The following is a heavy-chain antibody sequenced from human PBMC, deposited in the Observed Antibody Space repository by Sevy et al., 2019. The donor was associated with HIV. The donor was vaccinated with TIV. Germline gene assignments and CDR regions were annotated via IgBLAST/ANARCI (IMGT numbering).Heavy chain of an antibody. D-gene: IGHD2-15*01. Sequence: GGSLRLSCAASGFTFSSYAMHWVRQAPGKGLEWVAVISYDGSNKYYADSVKGRFTISRDNSKNTLYLQMNSLRAEDTAVYYCARVKDCSVGSSYSGANYYGMDVWGQGTTVTVSS. V-gene: IGHV3-30*04. CDR3: ARVKDCSVGSSYSGANYYGMDV. CDR1: GFTFSSYA. CDR2: ISYDGSNK. J-gene: IGHJ6*02.